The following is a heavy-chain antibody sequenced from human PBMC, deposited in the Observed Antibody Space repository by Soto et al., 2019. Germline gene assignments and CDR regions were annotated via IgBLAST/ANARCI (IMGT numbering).Heavy chain of an antibody. D-gene: IGHD2-2*01. CDR2: IKQDGSEK. CDR1: GFTFSSYW. CDR3: ARDPNIVLAPAALRSYYYYHGMDV. Sequence: LRLSCAASGFTFSSYWMSWVRQAPGKGLEWVANIKQDGSEKYYVDSVKGRFTISRDNAKNSLYLQMNSLRAEDTAVYYCARDPNIVLAPAALRSYYYYHGMDVWGQGTTVTVSS. V-gene: IGHV3-7*01. J-gene: IGHJ6*02.